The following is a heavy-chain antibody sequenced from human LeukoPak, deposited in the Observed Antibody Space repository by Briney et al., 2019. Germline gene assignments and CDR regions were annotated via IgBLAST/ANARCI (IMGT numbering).Heavy chain of an antibody. Sequence: GASVKVSCKASGYTFTSYGISWVRQARGQGLEWMGWISAYNGNTNYAQKLQGRVTMTTDTSTSTAYMELRSLRSDDTAVYYCARSSHYDYVWGSYRSYYMDVWGKGTTVTISS. CDR2: ISAYNGNT. CDR1: GYTFTSYG. V-gene: IGHV1-18*01. J-gene: IGHJ6*03. CDR3: ARSSHYDYVWGSYRSYYMDV. D-gene: IGHD3-16*02.